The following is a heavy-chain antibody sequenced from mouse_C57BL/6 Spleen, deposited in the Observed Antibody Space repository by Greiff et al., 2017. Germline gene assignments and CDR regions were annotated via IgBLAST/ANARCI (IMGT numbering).Heavy chain of an antibody. V-gene: IGHV1-53*01. CDR3: AITTVVATKGFFAY. CDR1: GYTFTSYW. D-gene: IGHD1-1*01. CDR2: INPSNGGT. J-gene: IGHJ3*01. Sequence: QVQLQQPGTALVKPGASVKLSCKASGYTFTSYWMHWVKQRPGQGLELIGNINPSNGGTNYNEKFNSKATLTVDKSSSTAYMQLSMLTSEDSAVYFCAITTVVATKGFFAYWGQGTLVTVSA.